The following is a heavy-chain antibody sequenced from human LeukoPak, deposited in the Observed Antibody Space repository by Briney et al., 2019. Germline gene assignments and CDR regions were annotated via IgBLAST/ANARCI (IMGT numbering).Heavy chain of an antibody. CDR1: GGSISSYY. Sequence: KPSETLSLTCTVSGGSISSYYWIWIRQPPGRGLEWIGYIYYTGSTTYNPSLKSRLTISVDTSKNQFSLKLNSVTAADTAVYYCARVDVFGVVSSDYYYYYMDVWGKGTTVTVSS. V-gene: IGHV4-59*08. CDR2: IYYTGST. J-gene: IGHJ6*03. CDR3: ARVDVFGVVSSDYYYYYMDV. D-gene: IGHD3-3*01.